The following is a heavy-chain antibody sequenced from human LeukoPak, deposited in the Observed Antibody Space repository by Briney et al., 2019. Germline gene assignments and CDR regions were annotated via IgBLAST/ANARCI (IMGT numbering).Heavy chain of an antibody. CDR1: GFTFSSYG. V-gene: IGHV3-33*01. CDR3: AREEQPAPFDY. J-gene: IGHJ4*02. CDR2: IWYDGSNK. D-gene: IGHD6-13*01. Sequence: GGSLRLSCAASGFTFSSYGMHWVRQAPGKGLEWVAVIWYDGSNKYYADSVKGRFTISRDNSKNTLYLQMNSLRAEDTAVYYCAREEQPAPFDYWGQGTLVTVSS.